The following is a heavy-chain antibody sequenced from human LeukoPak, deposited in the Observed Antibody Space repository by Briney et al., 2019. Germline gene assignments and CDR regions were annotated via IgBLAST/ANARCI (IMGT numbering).Heavy chain of an antibody. Sequence: GGSLRLSCAASGFTFSSYDMSWVRQAPGKGLEWVSVISSSGGIIYYAHSVRRRFTIYRDNSKNTLYLQMNSLRAEDTAVYYCAKPYNPGSWSYDYWGQGTLVTVSS. CDR1: GFTFSSYD. J-gene: IGHJ4*02. V-gene: IGHV3-23*01. D-gene: IGHD3-10*01. CDR2: ISSSGGII. CDR3: AKPYNPGSWSYDY.